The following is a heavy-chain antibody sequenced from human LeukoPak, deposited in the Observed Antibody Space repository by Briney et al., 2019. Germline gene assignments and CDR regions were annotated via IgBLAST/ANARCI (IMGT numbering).Heavy chain of an antibody. CDR2: IHHSGRT. V-gene: IGHV4-38-2*02. CDR1: GYSISSDYY. Sequence: PSETLSLTCTVSGYSISSDYYWGWIRQPPGKGLEWIGSIHHSGRTYYSPSLKSRVTISVDTSKNQFSLKLSSVTAADTAVYYCARDHLANLASRLFDPWGQGTLVTVSS. J-gene: IGHJ5*02. CDR3: ARDHLANLASRLFDP. D-gene: IGHD3-3*01.